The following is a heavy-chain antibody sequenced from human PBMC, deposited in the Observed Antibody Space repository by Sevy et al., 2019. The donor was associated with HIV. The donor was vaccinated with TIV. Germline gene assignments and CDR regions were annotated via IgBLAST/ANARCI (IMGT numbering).Heavy chain of an antibody. CDR2: IYYSGST. CDR3: ARHQHPTGDSSSWLPDYYYYGMDV. Sequence: SETLSLTCTVSGGSISSSSYYWGWIRQPPGKGLEWIGSIYYSGSTYYNPSLKSRVTISVDTSKNQFSLKLSSVTAAATAVYYCARHQHPTGDSSSWLPDYYYYGMDVWGQGTTVTVSS. D-gene: IGHD6-13*01. V-gene: IGHV4-39*01. J-gene: IGHJ6*02. CDR1: GGSISSSSYY.